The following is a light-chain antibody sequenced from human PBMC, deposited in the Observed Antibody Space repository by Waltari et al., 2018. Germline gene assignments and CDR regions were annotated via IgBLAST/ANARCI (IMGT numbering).Light chain of an antibody. CDR2: GAA. CDR1: QSVSRD. Sequence: EIVMTQSPATLSVSPGERATLSCRASQSVSRDLAWYQHKPGQAPRLLIYGAATRNPSIPVRFSGSGSGTDFGLTISSLQSEDAAIYYCQQYNDWPQTFGGGTKVEIQ. V-gene: IGKV3-15*01. J-gene: IGKJ4*01. CDR3: QQYNDWPQT.